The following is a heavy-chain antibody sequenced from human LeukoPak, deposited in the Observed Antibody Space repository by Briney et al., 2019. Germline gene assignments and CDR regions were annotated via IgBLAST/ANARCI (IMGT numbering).Heavy chain of an antibody. CDR3: ARVDCSSTSCFAFDY. CDR2: ISSSSSYT. J-gene: IGHJ4*02. D-gene: IGHD2-2*01. V-gene: IGHV3-11*06. CDR1: GFTFSDYY. Sequence: GGSLRLSCAASGFTFSDYYMSWIRQAPGKGLEWVSYISSSSSYTNYADSVKGRFTISRDNAKNSLYLQMNSLRAEDTAVYHCARVDCSSTSCFAFDYWGQGTLVTVSS.